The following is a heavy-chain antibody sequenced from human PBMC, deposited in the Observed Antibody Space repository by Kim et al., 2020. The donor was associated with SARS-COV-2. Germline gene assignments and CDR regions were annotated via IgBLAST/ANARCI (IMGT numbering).Heavy chain of an antibody. J-gene: IGHJ4*02. CDR3: VRGMPSY. CDR2: DGRTT. D-gene: IGHD2-2*01. Sequence: DGRTTTYADSVKGRFTSTRDNDKNTVYLQLNSLRVDDTAVYYCVRGMPSYWGQGALVTVSS. V-gene: IGHV3-74*01.